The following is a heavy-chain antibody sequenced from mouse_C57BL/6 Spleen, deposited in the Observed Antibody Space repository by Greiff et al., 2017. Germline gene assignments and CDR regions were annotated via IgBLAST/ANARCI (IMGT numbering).Heavy chain of an antibody. J-gene: IGHJ1*03. Sequence: QVQLQQSGAELARPGASVKLSCKASGYTFTSYGISWVKQRTGQGLEWIGEIYPRSGTTYYNEKFKGKATLTADKSSSTAYMELRSLTSEDSAVYFCARKNPDWYFDVWGTGTTVTVSS. CDR3: ARKNPDWYFDV. CDR2: IYPRSGTT. CDR1: GYTFTSYG. V-gene: IGHV1-81*01.